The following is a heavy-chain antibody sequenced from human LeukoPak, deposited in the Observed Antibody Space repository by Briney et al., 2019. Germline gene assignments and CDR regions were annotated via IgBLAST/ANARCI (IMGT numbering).Heavy chain of an antibody. V-gene: IGHV1-69*13. J-gene: IGHJ6*02. Sequence: SVNVSCKASGGTFSSYGISWVRQAPGQGLEWIGVISSIFGMANYAQKFQGRVTITADESTSTAYMELSSLRSEDTAVYYCARDGLGDYVPYYYGMDVWGQGTTVTVSS. CDR3: ARDGLGDYVPYYYGMDV. CDR1: GGTFSSYG. CDR2: ISSIFGMA. D-gene: IGHD4-17*01.